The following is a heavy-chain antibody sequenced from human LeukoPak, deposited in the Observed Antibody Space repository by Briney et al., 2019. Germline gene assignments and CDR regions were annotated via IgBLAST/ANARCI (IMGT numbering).Heavy chain of an antibody. D-gene: IGHD3-22*01. CDR3: ARDRPYDSSGYYHSGVDY. CDR1: GGSISSSSYY. CDR2: IYYSGST. V-gene: IGHV4-39*07. J-gene: IGHJ4*02. Sequence: PSETLSLTCTVSGGSISSSSYYWGWIRQPPVKGLEWIGSIYYSGSTYYNPSLKSRVTISVDTSKNQFSLKLSSVTAADTAVYYCARDRPYDSSGYYHSGVDYWGQGTLVTVSS.